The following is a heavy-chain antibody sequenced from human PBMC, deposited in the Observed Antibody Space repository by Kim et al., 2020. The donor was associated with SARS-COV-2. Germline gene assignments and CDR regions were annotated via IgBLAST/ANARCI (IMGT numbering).Heavy chain of an antibody. CDR1: GGSISSGGYY. V-gene: IGHV4-31*03. CDR2: IYYSGST. Sequence: SETLSLTCTVSGGSISSGGYYWSWIRQHPGKGLEWIGYIYYSGSTYYNPSLKSRVTISVDTSKNQFSLKLSPVTAADTAVYYCARVAGPVLLWPPGVAFDIWGQGTMVTVSS. J-gene: IGHJ3*02. D-gene: IGHD3-10*01. CDR3: ARVAGPVLLWPPGVAFDI.